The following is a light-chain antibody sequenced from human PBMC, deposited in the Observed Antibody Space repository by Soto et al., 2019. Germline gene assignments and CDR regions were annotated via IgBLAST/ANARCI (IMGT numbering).Light chain of an antibody. J-gene: IGKJ1*01. V-gene: IGKV3-20*01. CDR3: QQYGSSPPT. CDR1: QSVSSNH. CDR2: GAS. Sequence: EIVWTQSPGTLSLSPGARATLSCRASQSVSSNHLAWYRRKPGQAPSLLIYGASTTSTGIPGRFSGSGSGTDFTLTITSLEPEDCAAYYCQQYGSSPPTFGQGTKVEFK.